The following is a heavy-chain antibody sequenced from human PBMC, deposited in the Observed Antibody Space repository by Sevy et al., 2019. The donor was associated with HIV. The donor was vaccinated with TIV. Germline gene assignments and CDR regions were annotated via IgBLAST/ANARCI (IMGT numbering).Heavy chain of an antibody. V-gene: IGHV3-21*01. J-gene: IGHJ4*01. D-gene: IGHD3-10*01. CDR3: ARGDYYGSLYYFDY. CDR2: ISSGSSYI. Sequence: GGSLRLSCAASRFTFSNYFINWVRQAPGKGLEWVSSISSGSSYIFYADSVKGRFTISRDNVKNSLYLHMNSLRAEDTAVYYCARGDYYGSLYYFDYWGPGTLVTVSS. CDR1: RFTFSNYF.